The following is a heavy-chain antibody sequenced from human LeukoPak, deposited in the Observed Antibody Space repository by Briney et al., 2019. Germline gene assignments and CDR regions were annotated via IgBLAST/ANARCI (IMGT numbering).Heavy chain of an antibody. CDR1: GGSISSSSYY. Sequence: SETLSLTCTVSGGSISSSSYYWGWIRQPPGKGLEWIGSIYYSGNTYYNPSLKSRVTISVDTSKNQFSLKLSSVTAADTAVYYCARVVLAGVVLGYCSSTSCHNWFDPWGQGTLVTVSS. CDR2: IYYSGNT. J-gene: IGHJ5*02. CDR3: ARVVLAGVVLGYCSSTSCHNWFDP. V-gene: IGHV4-39*07. D-gene: IGHD2-2*01.